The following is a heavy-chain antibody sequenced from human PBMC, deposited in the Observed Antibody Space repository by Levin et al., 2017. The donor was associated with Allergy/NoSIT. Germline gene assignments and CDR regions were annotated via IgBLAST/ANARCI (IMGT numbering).Heavy chain of an antibody. CDR1: GFTFSSYN. Sequence: SCAASGFTFSSYNMNWVRQAPGKGLEWVSTVTSGNYIYYAGSVKGRFTISRDNAKNSLYLQMNSLRAEDTAVYYCARALYDSSSSYYYGRDVWGQGTTVTVSS. CDR2: VTSGNYI. V-gene: IGHV3-21*01. CDR3: ARALYDSSSSYYYGRDV. J-gene: IGHJ6*01. D-gene: IGHD6-6*01.